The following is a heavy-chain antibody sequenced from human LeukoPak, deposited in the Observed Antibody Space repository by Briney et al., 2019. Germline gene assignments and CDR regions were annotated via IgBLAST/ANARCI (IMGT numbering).Heavy chain of an antibody. V-gene: IGHV3-23*01. CDR2: IRGSGAGT. D-gene: IGHD6-13*01. CDR1: QFAFTNYG. Sequence: GGSLRLSCAASQFAFTNYGMGWVRQAPGKGLEWVSAIRGSGAGTYYADSVKGRFTISRDNSKNTLYLQMNSLRAEDTAVYYCARDNKPRIAAAPLGYWGQGTLVTVSS. J-gene: IGHJ4*02. CDR3: ARDNKPRIAAAPLGY.